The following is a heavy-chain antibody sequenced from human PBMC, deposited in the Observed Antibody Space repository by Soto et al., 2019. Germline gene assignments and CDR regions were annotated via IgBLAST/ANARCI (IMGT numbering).Heavy chain of an antibody. J-gene: IGHJ3*02. Sequence: SETLSLTWTVVGGSSSSYDWSWIRQPKGKGMEWIGYIYYSGSTDYNPSLKSRVTITVDTSKNQFSLKLRSLTAAHTVVSYSERRYSSAFDIRGQRTTVLVS. D-gene: IGHD6-13*01. CDR1: GGSSSSYD. CDR2: IYYSGST. CDR3: ERRYSSAFDI. V-gene: IGHV4-59*08.